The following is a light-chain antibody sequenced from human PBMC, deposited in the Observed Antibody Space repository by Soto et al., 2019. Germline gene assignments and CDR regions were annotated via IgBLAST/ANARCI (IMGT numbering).Light chain of an antibody. CDR2: NVN. Sequence: QSVLIQPPSVSGSPGQSVTISCTGTSSDVGSYDYVSWYQQHPGTVPKPMIYNVNTQPSGVPDRFSGSKSGNTASMTISGLQTEDEADYYCGSYGGSSTSYFVFGTGTKVTVL. V-gene: IGLV2-11*01. CDR1: SSDVGSYDY. J-gene: IGLJ1*01. CDR3: GSYGGSSTSYFV.